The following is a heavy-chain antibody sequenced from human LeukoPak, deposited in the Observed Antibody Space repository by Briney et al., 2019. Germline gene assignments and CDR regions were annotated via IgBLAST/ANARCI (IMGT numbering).Heavy chain of an antibody. Sequence: PGGSLRLSCAASGFTVSSNYMTWVRQAPGKGLEWVSVIYSGGSTYYADSVKGRFTISRDNSKNTLYLQMNSLRAEDTAVYYCSRDRRIVGATQDYWGQGTLVTASS. CDR2: IYSGGST. CDR3: SRDRRIVGATQDY. J-gene: IGHJ4*02. CDR1: GFTVSSNY. D-gene: IGHD1-26*01. V-gene: IGHV3-66*01.